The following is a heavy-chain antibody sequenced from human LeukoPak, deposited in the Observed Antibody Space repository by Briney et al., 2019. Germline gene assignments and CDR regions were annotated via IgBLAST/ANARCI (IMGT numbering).Heavy chain of an antibody. J-gene: IGHJ4*02. D-gene: IGHD4-17*01. CDR3: ARAADYGDYWVY. Sequence: SETLSLTCTVSGGSISSYYWSWLRQPPGKGLEWIGYIYYSGSTNYNPSLKSRVTISVDTSKNQFSLKLSSVTAADTAVYYCARAADYGDYWVYWGQGTLVTVSS. CDR2: IYYSGST. CDR1: GGSISSYY. V-gene: IGHV4-59*01.